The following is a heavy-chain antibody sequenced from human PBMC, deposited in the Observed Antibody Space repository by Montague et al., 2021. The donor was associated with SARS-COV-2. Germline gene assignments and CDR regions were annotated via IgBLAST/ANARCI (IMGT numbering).Heavy chain of an antibody. V-gene: IGHV4-39*01. CDR2: IYYSGST. CDR1: GGSISSSSYY. CDR3: ARASSSWSGLDP. J-gene: IGHJ5*02. D-gene: IGHD3-3*01. Sequence: SETLSLTCTVSGGSISSSSYYWGWIRQPPGKGLEWIGSIYYSGSTYYNPSLKSRVTISVDTSKSLVSLDLTSVTAADTAVYYCARASSSWSGLDPWGQGTLVTVSS.